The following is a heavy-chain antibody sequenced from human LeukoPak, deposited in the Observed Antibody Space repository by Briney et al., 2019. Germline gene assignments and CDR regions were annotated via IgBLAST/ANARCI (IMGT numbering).Heavy chain of an antibody. CDR1: GGSISTSSYY. CDR3: ARHKGSPVVWFGELNDSYNWFDP. CDR2: IYYSGST. Sequence: PSETLSLTCTVSGGSISTSSYYWGWIRQPPGKGLEWIGSIYYSGSTYYNPSLKSRVTISVDTSKDQFSLKLSSVTAADTAVYYCARHKGSPVVWFGELNDSYNWFDPWGQGTLVTVSS. J-gene: IGHJ5*02. V-gene: IGHV4-39*01. D-gene: IGHD3-10*01.